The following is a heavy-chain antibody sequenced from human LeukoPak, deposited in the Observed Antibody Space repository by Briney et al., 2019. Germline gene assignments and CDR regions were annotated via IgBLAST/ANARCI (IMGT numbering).Heavy chain of an antibody. CDR3: ARGRRYSSSWVPHMDV. CDR1: GGSFSGYY. Sequence: SETLSLTCAVYGGSFSGYYWSWIRQPPGKGLEWIGEINHSGSTNYNPSLKSRVTISVDTSKNQFSLKLSSVTAADTAVYYCARGRRYSSSWVPHMDVWGKGTTVTVSS. D-gene: IGHD6-13*01. CDR2: INHSGST. J-gene: IGHJ6*03. V-gene: IGHV4-34*01.